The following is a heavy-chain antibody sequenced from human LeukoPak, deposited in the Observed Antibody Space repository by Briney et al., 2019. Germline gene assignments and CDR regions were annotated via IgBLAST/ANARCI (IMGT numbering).Heavy chain of an antibody. J-gene: IGHJ3*02. D-gene: IGHD5-18*01. CDR1: GGSISSYY. CDR2: IYYSGST. V-gene: IGHV4-59*08. CDR3: ARRGYSYGNAFDI. Sequence: SETLSLTCTVSGGSISSYYWSWLRQPPGKGLEWIGYIYYSGSTMYNPSLKSRVTISVDASKNQFSLKLSSVTAADTAVYYCARRGYSYGNAFDIWGQGTMVTVSS.